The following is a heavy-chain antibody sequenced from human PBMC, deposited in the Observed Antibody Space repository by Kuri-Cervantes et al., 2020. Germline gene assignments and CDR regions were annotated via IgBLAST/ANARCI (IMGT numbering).Heavy chain of an antibody. D-gene: IGHD4-17*01. CDR1: GFTFSSFG. J-gene: IGHJ6*02. Sequence: GGSLRLSCAASGFTFSSFGIHWVRQAPGKGLEWVALISFDGSNKYYADSVKGRFTISRDNSKNTLYLQMNSLRAEDTAVYYCARLRFYGMDVWGQGTTVTVSS. CDR2: ISFDGSNK. V-gene: IGHV3-30*03. CDR3: ARLRFYGMDV.